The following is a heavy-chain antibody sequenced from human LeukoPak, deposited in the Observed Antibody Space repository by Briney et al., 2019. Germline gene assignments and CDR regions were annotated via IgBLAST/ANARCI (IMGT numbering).Heavy chain of an antibody. CDR2: ISGSGGST. CDR1: GFTFSSYA. V-gene: IGHV3-23*01. D-gene: IGHD2-21*02. Sequence: PGGSLRLSCAASGFTFSSYAMSWVRQAPGEGLEWVSAISGSGGSTYYADSVKGRFTISRDNSKNTLYLQMNSLRAENTAVYYCAKNQHIVVVTAIPDAFDIWGQGTMVTVSS. J-gene: IGHJ3*02. CDR3: AKNQHIVVVTAIPDAFDI.